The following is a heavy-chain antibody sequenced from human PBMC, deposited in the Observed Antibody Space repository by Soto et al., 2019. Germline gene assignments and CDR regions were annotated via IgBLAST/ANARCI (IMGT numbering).Heavy chain of an antibody. CDR1: GLTVSSNY. J-gene: IGHJ4*02. CDR2: IYSGGTT. CDR3: ASVPGASWPLN. V-gene: IGHV3-66*01. D-gene: IGHD2-2*01. Sequence: EVQLVESGGGLVQPGGSLRLSCAASGLTVSSNYMSWVRQAPGKGLEWVSVIYSGGTTYYADSVRGRFTISRDNSKNTLYLQMTTLRAADTALYSCASVPGASWPLNWGQGTLVTVSS.